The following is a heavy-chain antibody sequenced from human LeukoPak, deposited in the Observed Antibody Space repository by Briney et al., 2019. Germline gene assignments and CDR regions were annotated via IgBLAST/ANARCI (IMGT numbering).Heavy chain of an antibody. Sequence: PSQTLPLTCTVSGGSISSGGYYWSWIRQHPGKGLEWIGYIYYSGSTYYNPSLKSRVTISVDTSKNQFSLKLSSVTAADTAVYYCARAVGSSSFINYWGQGTLVTVSS. CDR1: GGSISSGGYY. CDR2: IYYSGST. J-gene: IGHJ4*02. CDR3: ARAVGSSSFINY. D-gene: IGHD6-6*01. V-gene: IGHV4-31*03.